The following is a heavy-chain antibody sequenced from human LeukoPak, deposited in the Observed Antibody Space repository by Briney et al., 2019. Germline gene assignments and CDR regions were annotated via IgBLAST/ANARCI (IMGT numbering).Heavy chain of an antibody. CDR2: IYSGGST. J-gene: IGHJ4*02. CDR3: ARGTSGYDFDY. D-gene: IGHD5-12*01. CDR1: GFTFSSYG. V-gene: IGHV3-NL1*01. Sequence: GGSLRLSCAASGFTFSSYGMHWVRQAPGKGLVWVSLIYSGGSTYYADSVKGRFTISRDNSKNTLYLQMNSLRAEDTAVYYCARGTSGYDFDYWGQGTLVTVSS.